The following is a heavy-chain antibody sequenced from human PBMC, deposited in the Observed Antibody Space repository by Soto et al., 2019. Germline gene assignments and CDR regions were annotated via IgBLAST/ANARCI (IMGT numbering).Heavy chain of an antibody. CDR3: ARNSEVTLNWFDP. Sequence: EVQLVESGGGLVQPGGSLRLSCAASGFTFSSYWMHWVRQAPGKGLVWVSPINSAGISTSYAFSVKGRFTISRANTKNTLYLQMNSLRAEDTAVYYCARNSEVTLNWFDPWGQGTLVTVSS. CDR2: INSAGIST. J-gene: IGHJ5*02. D-gene: IGHD2-21*02. V-gene: IGHV3-74*01. CDR1: GFTFSSYW.